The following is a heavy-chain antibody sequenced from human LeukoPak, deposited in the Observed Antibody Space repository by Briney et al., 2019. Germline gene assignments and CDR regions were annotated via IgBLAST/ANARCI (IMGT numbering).Heavy chain of an antibody. Sequence: ASVKVSCKASGYTFTSYGISWVRQAPGQGLEWMGWISAYNGNTNYAQKLQGRVTMTTDTSTSTVYMELSSLRSEDTAVYYCARGAIIYDFWSGYLVGYFDYWGQGTLVTVSS. CDR2: ISAYNGNT. CDR3: ARGAIIYDFWSGYLVGYFDY. V-gene: IGHV1-18*01. D-gene: IGHD3-3*01. CDR1: GYTFTSYG. J-gene: IGHJ4*02.